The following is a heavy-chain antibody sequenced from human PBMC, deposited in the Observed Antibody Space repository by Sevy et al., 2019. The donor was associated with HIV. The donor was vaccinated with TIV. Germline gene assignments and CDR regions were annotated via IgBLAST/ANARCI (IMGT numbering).Heavy chain of an antibody. J-gene: IGHJ4*02. V-gene: IGHV3-48*02. CDR1: GFTFSSYD. CDR2: ISSSSSTI. CDR3: ARERSGRGDYLDY. D-gene: IGHD1-26*01. Sequence: GGSLRLSCAASGFTFSSYDMNWVRQAPGKGLEWVSFISSSSSTIYYADSVKGRFTISRDNAKNSLYLQMNSLRDEDTAVYFCARERSGRGDYLDYWGQGTLVTVSS.